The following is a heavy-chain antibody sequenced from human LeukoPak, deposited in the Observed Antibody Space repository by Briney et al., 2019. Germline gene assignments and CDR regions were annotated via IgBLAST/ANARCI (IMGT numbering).Heavy chain of an antibody. CDR2: ISGSGSTV. V-gene: IGHV3-48*01. Sequence: GGSLRLSCAASGFTFSTYSMNWVRQAPGKGLDWVSYISGSGSTVYYGDSVKGRLTISRDNAKNSLYLQMNSLRAEDTAVYYCARLRGTYAFDIWGQGTMVTVSS. CDR1: GFTFSTYS. CDR3: ARLRGTYAFDI. D-gene: IGHD1-26*01. J-gene: IGHJ3*02.